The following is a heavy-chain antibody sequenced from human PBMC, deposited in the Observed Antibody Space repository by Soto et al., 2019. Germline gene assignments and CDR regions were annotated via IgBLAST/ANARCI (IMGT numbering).Heavy chain of an antibody. CDR2: IYYSGST. Sequence: QLQLQESGPGLVKPSETLSLTCTVSGGSISSSSYYWGWIRQPPGKRLEWIGSIYYSGSTYYNPSLKSRVTIFVDTSKIQVSLKLCSVTAADTAVYYCARHPNYYDSSGYYETGFDYWGQGTLVTVS. D-gene: IGHD3-22*01. CDR1: GGSISSSSYY. J-gene: IGHJ4*02. V-gene: IGHV4-39*01. CDR3: ARHPNYYDSSGYYETGFDY.